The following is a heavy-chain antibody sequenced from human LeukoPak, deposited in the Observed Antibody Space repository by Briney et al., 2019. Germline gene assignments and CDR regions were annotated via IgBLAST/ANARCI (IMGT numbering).Heavy chain of an antibody. J-gene: IGHJ4*02. CDR1: GGSISSYY. CDR2: IYYSGST. Sequence: SGTLALTCTVSGGSISSYYWSWIRQPPGKGLEWIGDIYYSGSTNYNPSLKRRVTISVDTSENQFPLKLSAVTAADTAVYYCARERHTLGGYSYGTCRGYFDYWGQGTLVTVSS. V-gene: IGHV4-59*12. D-gene: IGHD5-18*01. CDR3: ARERHTLGGYSYGTCRGYFDY.